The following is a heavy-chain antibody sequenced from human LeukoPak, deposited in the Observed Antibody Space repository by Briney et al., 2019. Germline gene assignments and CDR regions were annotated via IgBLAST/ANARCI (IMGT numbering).Heavy chain of an antibody. CDR1: GFTFSTYW. Sequence: GGSLRLSCAASGFTFSTYWMHWARQAPGKGLVWVSRVNSEGTTTIYADSVKGRFTISRDNAKNTLYLQMNSLTAEDTAVYYCARVGPRGSGSSSDYWGQGTLVTVSS. CDR3: ARVGPRGSGSSSDY. V-gene: IGHV3-74*01. J-gene: IGHJ4*02. D-gene: IGHD3-10*01. CDR2: VNSEGTTT.